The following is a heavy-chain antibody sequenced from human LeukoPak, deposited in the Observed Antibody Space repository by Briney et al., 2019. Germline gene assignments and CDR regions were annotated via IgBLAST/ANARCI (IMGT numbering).Heavy chain of an antibody. CDR2: IGSSSSTI. CDR1: GFTFSSFG. D-gene: IGHD3-10*01. Sequence: GGSLRLSCAASGFTFSSFGMNWVRQAPGKGLEWVSYIGSSSSTIYYADSVKGRFTISRDNAKNSLYLQMNSLRAEDTAVYYCAATTYYYGSGSYYNPPLSLDYWGQGTLVTVSS. CDR3: AATTYYYGSGSYYNPPLSLDY. V-gene: IGHV3-48*01. J-gene: IGHJ4*02.